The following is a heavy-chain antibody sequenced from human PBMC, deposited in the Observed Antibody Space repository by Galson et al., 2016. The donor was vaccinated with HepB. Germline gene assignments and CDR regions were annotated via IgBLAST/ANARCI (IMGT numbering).Heavy chain of an antibody. CDR2: ISAYNGNT. CDR1: AHTFTNYA. CDR3: AGYYYDSSGYPHYGMDV. J-gene: IGHJ6*02. V-gene: IGHV1-18*01. D-gene: IGHD3-22*01. Sequence: QSGAEVKKPGASVQVSCKASAHTFTNYAISWVRQAPGQGLEWMGWISAYNGNTNYAQKLQGRVTMTTDTSTSTACMELRSLRSDDTAVYYCAGYYYDSSGYPHYGMDVWGQGTTVTVSS.